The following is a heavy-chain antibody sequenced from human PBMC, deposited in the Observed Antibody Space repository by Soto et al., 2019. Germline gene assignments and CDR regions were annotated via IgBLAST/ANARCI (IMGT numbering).Heavy chain of an antibody. CDR3: ASIISSPLSYFVH. V-gene: IGHV4-39*01. D-gene: IGHD3-3*02. J-gene: IGHJ4*02. CDR1: VGSIRSSSYY. Sequence: PSEPLSLTCTASVGSIRSSSYYWGWIRQPPGKGLEWIGSIYYSGSTYYNPSLKSRVTISVDTSKNQFSLKLSSVTAADTAVYYCASIISSPLSYFVHWGQGTLVTV. CDR2: IYYSGST.